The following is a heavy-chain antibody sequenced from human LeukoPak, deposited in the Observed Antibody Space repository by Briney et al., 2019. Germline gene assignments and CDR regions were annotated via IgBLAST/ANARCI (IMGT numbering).Heavy chain of an antibody. J-gene: IGHJ4*02. CDR2: ISGSGGST. V-gene: IGHV3-23*01. CDR1: GFIFRNYA. Sequence: GGSLRLSCAASGFIFRNYAMNWVRQAPGKGLEWVSGISGSGGSTYYADSVKGRFTMSRDSSKNTVSLQMNSLRAEDTAIYYCAKEGAIMGATREFDNWGQGTLVTVSS. D-gene: IGHD1-26*01. CDR3: AKEGAIMGATREFDN.